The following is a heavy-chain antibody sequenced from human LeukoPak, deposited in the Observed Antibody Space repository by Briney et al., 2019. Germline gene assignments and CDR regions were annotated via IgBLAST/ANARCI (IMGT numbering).Heavy chain of an antibody. J-gene: IGHJ4*02. CDR1: GYTFTSYD. D-gene: IGHD3-10*01. CDR2: MNTSSGNT. CDR3: ARGLLGRLDY. Sequence: ASVKVSCKASGYTFTSYDINWVRQATGHGLEWMGWMNTSSGNTGHAQKFQGRVTMTRNTSISTAYMELSSLRSEDTAVYYGARGLLGRLDYWGQGTLVTVSS. V-gene: IGHV1-8*01.